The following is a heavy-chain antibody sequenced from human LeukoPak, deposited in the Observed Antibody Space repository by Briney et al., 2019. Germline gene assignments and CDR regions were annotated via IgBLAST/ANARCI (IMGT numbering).Heavy chain of an antibody. CDR2: IWYDGSNK. CDR3: GNAVGYYYYMDV. J-gene: IGHJ6*03. V-gene: IGHV3-33*06. D-gene: IGHD2-2*01. Sequence: PGRSLRLSCAASGFTFSSYGMHWVRQAPGKGLEWVAVIWYDGSNKYYADSVKGRFTISRDNSKNTLYLQMNSLRAEDTAVYYCGNAVGYYYYMDVWGKGTTVTVSS. CDR1: GFTFSSYG.